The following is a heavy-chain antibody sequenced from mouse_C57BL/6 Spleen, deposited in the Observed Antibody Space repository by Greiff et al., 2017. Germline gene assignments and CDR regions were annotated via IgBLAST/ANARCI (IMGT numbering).Heavy chain of an antibody. V-gene: IGHV1-18*01. D-gene: IGHD3-2*02. Sequence: EVQLQQSGPELVKPGASVKIPCKASGYTFTDYNMHWVKQSHGKSLEWIGDINPNNGGTTYNQKFKGKATLTVDKSSSTAYMELRSLTSEDTAVYYCARWGTAQATYDYWGQGTTLTVSS. CDR3: ARWGTAQATYDY. CDR2: INPNNGGT. CDR1: GYTFTDYN. J-gene: IGHJ2*01.